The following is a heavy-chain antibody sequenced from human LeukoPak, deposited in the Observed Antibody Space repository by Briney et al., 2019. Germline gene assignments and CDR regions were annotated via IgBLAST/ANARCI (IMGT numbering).Heavy chain of an antibody. CDR2: IKSKTDGGTT. J-gene: IGHJ4*02. V-gene: IGHV3-15*01. D-gene: IGHD5-24*01. CDR3: SDGGY. Sequence: GGSLRLSCAASGFTFSSYAMSWVRQAPGKGLEWVGRIKSKTDGGTTDYAAPVKGRFTVSRDETRNELYLQMNSLQIEDTAVYYCSDGGYWGQGTLVTVSS. CDR1: GFTFSSYA.